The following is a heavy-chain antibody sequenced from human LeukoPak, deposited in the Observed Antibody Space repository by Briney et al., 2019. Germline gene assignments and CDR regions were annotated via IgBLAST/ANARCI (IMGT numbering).Heavy chain of an antibody. CDR3: ATPRGTVATGAVY. D-gene: IGHD4-23*01. J-gene: IGHJ4*02. V-gene: IGHV3-23*01. CDR1: GFTFRSYA. Sequence: GGSLRLSCVASGFTFRSYAMSWVRQAPGKGLEWVSAISGSGTNTYYADAVKARFTISRDNSKNTLYLQMNNLRAEDTAVYYCATPRGTVATGAVYWGQGTLVTVSS. CDR2: ISGSGTNT.